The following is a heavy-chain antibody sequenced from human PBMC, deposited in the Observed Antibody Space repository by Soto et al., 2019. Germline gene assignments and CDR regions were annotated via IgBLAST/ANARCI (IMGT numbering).Heavy chain of an antibody. CDR2: IFPRDSDR. CDR3: ARLASLLQPIDF. J-gene: IGHJ4*02. D-gene: IGHD4-4*01. Sequence: GESLKISCQASGYTFTNYWIGWVREMPGGGLGWGGLIFPRDSDRRYSPSFEGQVTISTDRSIATAYLQWHNLEASDTGIYCCARLASLLQPIDFWGPGTPVTVSS. CDR1: GYTFTNYW. V-gene: IGHV5-51*01.